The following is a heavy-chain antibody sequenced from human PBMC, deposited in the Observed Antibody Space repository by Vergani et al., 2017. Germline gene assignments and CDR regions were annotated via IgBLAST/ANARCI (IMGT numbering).Heavy chain of an antibody. D-gene: IGHD1-26*01. J-gene: IGHJ4*02. Sequence: QVQLVESGGGVVQPGRSLRLSCAASGFTFSSYAMHWVRQAPGKGLEWVAVISYDGSNKYYAASVKGRFTISRDNSKNTLYLQMNSLRAEDTAVYYCARVPQWEPDYWGQGTLVTVSS. CDR2: ISYDGSNK. CDR3: ARVPQWEPDY. V-gene: IGHV3-30*01. CDR1: GFTFSSYA.